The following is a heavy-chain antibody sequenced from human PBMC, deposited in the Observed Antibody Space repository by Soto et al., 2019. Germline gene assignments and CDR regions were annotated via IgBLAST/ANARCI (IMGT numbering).Heavy chain of an antibody. Sequence: GETLKISCKGSAYSFTTYWICWVRQMPGKRLAGMGSLYPCDSDTRYSPSFQVQVTISADKPISTAYLQWSSLKASATAMYYCATETTYYCGAGSSGVHFEYWGQGTLVNVS. CDR1: AYSFTTYW. CDR2: LYPCDSDT. J-gene: IGHJ4*02. CDR3: ATETTYYCGAGSSGVHFEY. D-gene: IGHD3-10*01. V-gene: IGHV5-51*01.